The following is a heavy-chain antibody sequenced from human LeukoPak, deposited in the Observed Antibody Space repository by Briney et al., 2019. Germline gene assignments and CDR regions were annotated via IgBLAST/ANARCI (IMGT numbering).Heavy chain of an antibody. CDR2: IYRDGSA. CDR1: GFTVSSNY. J-gene: IGHJ3*02. CDR3: ARTIVGASVYDALDI. V-gene: IGHV3-53*01. Sequence: GGSLRLSCAASGFTVSSNYMSWVRQAPVKGLEWVSIIYRDGSAYYPDSVKGRFTISRDNSRNTLYLQMSSLRAEDTAMYYCARTIVGASVYDALDIWGQGTMVTVSS. D-gene: IGHD1-26*01.